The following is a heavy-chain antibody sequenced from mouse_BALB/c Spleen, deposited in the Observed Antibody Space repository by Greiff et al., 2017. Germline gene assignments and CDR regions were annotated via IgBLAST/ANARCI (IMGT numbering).Heavy chain of an antibody. J-gene: IGHJ4*01. CDR2: ISSGGST. D-gene: IGHD2-4*01. CDR1: GFTFSSYA. V-gene: IGHV5-6-5*01. CDR3: ARDMITSFYAMDY. Sequence: EVHLVESGGGLVKPGGSLKLSCAASGFTFSSYAMSWVRQTPEKRLEWVASISSGGSTYYPDSVKGRFTISRDNARNILYLQMSSLRSEDTAMYYCARDMITSFYAMDYWGQGTSVTVSS.